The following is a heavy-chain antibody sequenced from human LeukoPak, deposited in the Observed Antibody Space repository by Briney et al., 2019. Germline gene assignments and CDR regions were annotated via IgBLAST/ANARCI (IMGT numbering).Heavy chain of an antibody. CDR2: INHSGST. CDR1: GGPFSGYY. Sequence: SSETLSLTCAVYGGPFSGYYWSWIRQPPGKGLEWIGEINHSGSTNYNPSLKSRVTISVDTSKNQFSLKLSSVTAADTAVYYCARFLEMQAYYFDYWGQGTLVTVSS. J-gene: IGHJ4*02. D-gene: IGHD3-3*01. CDR3: ARFLEMQAYYFDY. V-gene: IGHV4-34*01.